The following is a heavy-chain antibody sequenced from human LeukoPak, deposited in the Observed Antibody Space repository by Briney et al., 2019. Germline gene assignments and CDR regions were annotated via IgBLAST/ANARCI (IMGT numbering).Heavy chain of an antibody. CDR2: INQGGSEK. CDR1: GFTFNTYW. CDR3: ARLKGDFWSGYSYYYYYYMDV. D-gene: IGHD3-3*01. Sequence: GGSLRLSCAASGFTFNTYWMNWVRQAPGKGLEWVANINQGGSEKYYVDSVKGRFTISRDNAKNSLFLQMNSLRAEDTAVYYCARLKGDFWSGYSYYYYYYMDVWGKGTTVTVSS. J-gene: IGHJ6*03. V-gene: IGHV3-7*01.